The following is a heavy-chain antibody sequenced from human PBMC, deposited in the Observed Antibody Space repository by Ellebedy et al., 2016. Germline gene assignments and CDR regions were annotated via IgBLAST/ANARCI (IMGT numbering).Heavy chain of an antibody. V-gene: IGHV3-11*01. D-gene: IGHD3-3*01. J-gene: IGHJ4*02. CDR2: ISSSGSII. CDR3: ARHYDFWSGSQVTFDY. CDR1: GGSINSGDYY. Sequence: LSLTXTVSGGSINSGDYYWSWIRQAPGKGLEWVSYISSSGSIIYYADSVKGRFTISRDNAKNSLYLQMNSLRAEDTAVYYCARHYDFWSGSQVTFDYWGQGTLVTVSS.